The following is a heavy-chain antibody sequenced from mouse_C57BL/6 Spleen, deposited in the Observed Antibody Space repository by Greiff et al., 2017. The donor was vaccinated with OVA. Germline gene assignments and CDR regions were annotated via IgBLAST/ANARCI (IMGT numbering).Heavy chain of an antibody. CDR2: ISYSGST. D-gene: IGHD4-1*01. V-gene: IGHV3-1*01. J-gene: IGHJ1*03. CDR3: ARVSKLGRYFDV. CDR1: GYSITSGYD. Sequence: VQLQQSGPGMVKPSQSLSLTCTVTGYSITSGYDWHWIRHFPGNKLEWMGYISYSGSTNYNPSLKSRISITHDTSKNHFFLKLNSVTTEDTATYYCARVSKLGRYFDVWGTGTTVTVSS.